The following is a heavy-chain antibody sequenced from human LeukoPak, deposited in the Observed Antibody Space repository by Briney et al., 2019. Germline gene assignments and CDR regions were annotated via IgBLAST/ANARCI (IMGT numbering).Heavy chain of an antibody. J-gene: IGHJ4*02. V-gene: IGHV3-23*01. CDR1: EFIFSSYG. Sequence: GGSLRLSCAASEFIFSSYGMSWVRQAPGKGLEWVSAVSGSGDSTSYADSVRGRFTISRDNSKNTLFLQMNSLRAEDTAVYYCAKSASGYYLFDYWGQGTLVTVSS. D-gene: IGHD2/OR15-2a*01. CDR2: VSGSGDST. CDR3: AKSASGYYLFDY.